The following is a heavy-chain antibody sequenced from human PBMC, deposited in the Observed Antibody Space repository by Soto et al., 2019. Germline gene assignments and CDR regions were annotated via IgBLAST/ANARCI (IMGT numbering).Heavy chain of an antibody. CDR3: AQRRRELGYGMDV. Sequence: SGPTLVNPTETLTLTCTVSGFSLSNPRMGVSWIRQPPGKALEWLAHIFSNDEKSYSPSLKSRLTITKDTSKNQVVLTMTNMDPVDTATYYCAQRRRELGYGMDVWGQGTTVTVSS. D-gene: IGHD3-10*01. V-gene: IGHV2-26*01. J-gene: IGHJ6*02. CDR1: GFSLSNPRMG. CDR2: IFSNDEK.